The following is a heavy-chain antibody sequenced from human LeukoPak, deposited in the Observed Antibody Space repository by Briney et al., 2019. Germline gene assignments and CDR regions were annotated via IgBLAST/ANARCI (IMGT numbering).Heavy chain of an antibody. CDR1: GFTFSSYA. Sequence: GGPLRLSCAASGFTFSSYAMHWVRQAPGKGLEWVVVISYDGSNKYYADSVKGRFTISRDNSKNTLYLQMNSLRAEDTAVYYCARARVTKGAFDIWGQGTMVTVSS. CDR2: ISYDGSNK. D-gene: IGHD4-17*01. V-gene: IGHV3-30-3*01. J-gene: IGHJ3*02. CDR3: ARARVTKGAFDI.